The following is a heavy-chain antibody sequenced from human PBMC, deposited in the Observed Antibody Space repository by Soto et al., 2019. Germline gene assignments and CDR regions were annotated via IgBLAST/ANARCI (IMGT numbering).Heavy chain of an antibody. Sequence: TLSLTCTVSGGSISSGDYYWSWIRQPPGKGLEWIGYIYYSGSTYYNPSLKSRVTISVDTSKNQFSLKLSSVTAADTAVYYCARINSGGSGSPFDYWGQGTLVTVSS. CDR1: GGSISSGDYY. CDR3: ARINSGGSGSPFDY. D-gene: IGHD3-10*01. V-gene: IGHV4-30-4*01. CDR2: IYYSGST. J-gene: IGHJ4*02.